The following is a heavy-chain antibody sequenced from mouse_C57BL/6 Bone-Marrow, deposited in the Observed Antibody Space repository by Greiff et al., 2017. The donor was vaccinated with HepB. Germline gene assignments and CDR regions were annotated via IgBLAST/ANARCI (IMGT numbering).Heavy chain of an antibody. J-gene: IGHJ1*03. D-gene: IGHD2-2*01. Sequence: EVKLQESGGGLVKPGGSLKLSCAASGFTFSSYAMSWVRQTPEKRLEWVATISDGGSYTYYPDNVKGRFTIARDNAKNKLYLQMSHLKSEDTAMYYWARDDGYDWYCDVWVTGTTVTVSS. V-gene: IGHV5-4*01. CDR3: ARDDGYDWYCDV. CDR2: ISDGGSYT. CDR1: GFTFSSYA.